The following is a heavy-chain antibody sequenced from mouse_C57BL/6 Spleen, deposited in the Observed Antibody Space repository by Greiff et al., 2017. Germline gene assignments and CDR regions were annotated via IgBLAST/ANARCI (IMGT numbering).Heavy chain of an antibody. J-gene: IGHJ1*03. V-gene: IGHV1-55*01. D-gene: IGHD2-10*01. CDR3: SRGPYYGNYYWYFDV. Sequence: QVQLQQSGAELVKPGASVKMSCKASGYTFTSYWLTWVKQRPGQGLEWIGDIYPGSGITNYNEKFKSKVTLTVDTSSSTAYMQLSSLTSEDSAVYYCSRGPYYGNYYWYFDVWCTGTTVTVSS. CDR1: GYTFTSYW. CDR2: IYPGSGIT.